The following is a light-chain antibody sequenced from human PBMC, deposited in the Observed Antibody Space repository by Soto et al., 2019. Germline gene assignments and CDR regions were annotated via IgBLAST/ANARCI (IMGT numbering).Light chain of an antibody. J-gene: IGKJ1*01. CDR1: QSVSSF. V-gene: IGKV3D-15*01. CDR2: DAS. CDR3: QQYNNWPWT. Sequence: EIVLTQSPATVSMSPGEEATLSCRASQSVSSFLVWYQQRPGQAPRLLIYDASNRATGIPARFSGSGSGTEFTLTISSLQSEDFAVYYCQQYNNWPWTFGQGTKVEIK.